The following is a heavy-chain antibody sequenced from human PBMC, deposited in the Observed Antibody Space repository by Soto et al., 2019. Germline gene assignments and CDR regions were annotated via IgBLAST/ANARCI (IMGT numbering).Heavy chain of an antibody. CDR3: VTVVDRAYRGFFQN. V-gene: IGHV3-23*01. J-gene: IGHJ1*01. CDR2: ISGSGGST. CDR1: RFTFSTTA. Sequence: GGSLRLSCAASRFTFSTTAMSWVRQAPGKGLEWVAAISGSGGSTYYADSVKGRFTISRASSKSTMYLQMDSLRVEDTAMYYCVTVVDRAYRGFFQNWGQGTLDTVSS. D-gene: IGHD2-15*01.